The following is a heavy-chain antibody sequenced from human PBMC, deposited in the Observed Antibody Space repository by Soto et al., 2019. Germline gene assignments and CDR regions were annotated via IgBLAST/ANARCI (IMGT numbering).Heavy chain of an antibody. D-gene: IGHD4-4*01. V-gene: IGHV3-30*18. J-gene: IGHJ5*02. CDR1: GFTFSSYG. CDR2: ISYDGSNK. Sequence: PGGSLRLSCAASGFTFSSYGMHWVRQAPGKGLEWVAVISYDGSNKYYADSVKGRFTISRDNSKNTLYLQMNSLRAEDTAVYYCAKDESNRQGTYNCFDPWGQGTLVTVSS. CDR3: AKDESNRQGTYNCFDP.